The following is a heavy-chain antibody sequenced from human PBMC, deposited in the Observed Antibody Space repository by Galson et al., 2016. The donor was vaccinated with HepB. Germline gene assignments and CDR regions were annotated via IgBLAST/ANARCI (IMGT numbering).Heavy chain of an antibody. V-gene: IGHV3-7*03. CDR2: IKQDGNKK. CDR3: ARQRTYYFDSSNYYLSSSFDY. J-gene: IGHJ4*02. D-gene: IGHD3-22*01. Sequence: SLRLSCAASGLTFSSHGMHWVRQAPGKGLEWVANIKQDGNKKYYAESVKGRVTITRDNAKNSLYLHMNTLRTEDTAVYYCARQRTYYFDSSNYYLSSSFDYWGQGTLVTVSS. CDR1: GLTFSSHG.